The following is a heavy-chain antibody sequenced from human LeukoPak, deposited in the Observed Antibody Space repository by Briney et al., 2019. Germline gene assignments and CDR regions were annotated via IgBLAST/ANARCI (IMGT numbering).Heavy chain of an antibody. D-gene: IGHD2-15*01. CDR2: ISGSGGST. J-gene: IGHJ6*02. CDR3: ARGYCSGGSCYSARHYYYGMDV. V-gene: IGHV3-23*01. CDR1: GFTFSSYA. Sequence: GGSLRLSCAASGFTFSSYAMSWVRQAPGKGLEWVSTISGSGGSTYYADSVKGRFTISRDNSKNTLYLQMNSLRAEDTAVYYCARGYCSGGSCYSARHYYYGMDVWGQGTTVTVSS.